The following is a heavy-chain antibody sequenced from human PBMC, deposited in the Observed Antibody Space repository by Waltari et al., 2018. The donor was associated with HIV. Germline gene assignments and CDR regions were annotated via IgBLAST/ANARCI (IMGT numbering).Heavy chain of an antibody. CDR3: ASRSSGRVAYGLDV. CDR2: ISSSSGHM. V-gene: IGHV3-21*01. J-gene: IGHJ6*02. D-gene: IGHD6-19*01. CDR1: GLPFRSNG. Sequence: EVQLVESGGGLVKPGGSLRLSCAGSGLPFRSNGMNWVRQAPGKGLEWVAYISSSSGHMKYADSVKGRFTISRDNAKNSLYLQINSLRAEDTAVYYCASRSSGRVAYGLDVWGQGTTVIVSS.